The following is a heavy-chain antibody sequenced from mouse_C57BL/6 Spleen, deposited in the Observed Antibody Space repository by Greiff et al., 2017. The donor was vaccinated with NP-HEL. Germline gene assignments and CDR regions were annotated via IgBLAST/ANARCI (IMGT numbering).Heavy chain of an antibody. J-gene: IGHJ3*01. V-gene: IGHV1-64*01. D-gene: IGHD1-1*01. CDR3: ARSLGYGSSFPFAY. CDR1: GYTFTSYW. CDR2: IHPNSGST. Sequence: QVQLQQPGAELVKPGASVKLSCKASGYTFTSYWMHWVKQRPGQGLEWIGMIHPNSGSTNYNEKFKSKATLTVDKSSSTAYMKLSSLTSEDSAVYYCARSLGYGSSFPFAYWGQGTLVTVSA.